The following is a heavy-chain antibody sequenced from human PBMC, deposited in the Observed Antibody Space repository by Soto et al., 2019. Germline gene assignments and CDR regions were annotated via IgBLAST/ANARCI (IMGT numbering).Heavy chain of an antibody. J-gene: IGHJ3*02. CDR1: WVSFSSNSAT. CDR2: TYYRSKWYN. Sequence: LSLTCSISWVSFSSNSATCSWIRQSPSRGLEWLGRTYYRSKWYNDYAVSVKSRITVNPDTSKNQFSLQLNSVTPEDTAVYYCARGSRGVFDIWGQGTMVTVSS. CDR3: ARGSRGVFDI. V-gene: IGHV6-1*01. D-gene: IGHD3-16*01.